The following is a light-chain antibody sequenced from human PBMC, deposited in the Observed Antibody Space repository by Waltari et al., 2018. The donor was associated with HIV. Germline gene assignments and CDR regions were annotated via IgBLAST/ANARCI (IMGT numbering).Light chain of an antibody. V-gene: IGLV1-51*01. CDR3: GTWDSSLNLYV. Sequence: QSVFTQPPSVSAAPGQKVSFSCSGGNSNLGNNYVSWYQQLPGRAPRLLIYDNEKRPSGIPDRFSASKAGMSATLDITGLQIVDEADYYCGTWDSSLNLYVFGPGTTVAVL. J-gene: IGLJ1*01. CDR1: NSNLGNNY. CDR2: DNE.